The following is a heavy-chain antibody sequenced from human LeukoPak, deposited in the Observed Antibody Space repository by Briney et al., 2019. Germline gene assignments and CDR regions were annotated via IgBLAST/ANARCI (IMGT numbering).Heavy chain of an antibody. V-gene: IGHV3-7*01. CDR1: GFTFSSNG. J-gene: IGHJ4*02. CDR3: AKRFKGYGDSIDY. Sequence: GGSLRLSCVASGFTFSSNGMHWVRQAPGKGLEWVANIKQDGSEKYYVDSVKGRFTISRDNSKNTLYLQMNSLRAEDTAVYYCAKRFKGYGDSIDYWGQGTLVTVSS. CDR2: IKQDGSEK. D-gene: IGHD4-17*01.